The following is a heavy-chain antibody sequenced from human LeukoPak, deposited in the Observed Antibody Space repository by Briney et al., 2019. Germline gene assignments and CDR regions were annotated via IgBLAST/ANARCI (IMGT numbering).Heavy chain of an antibody. J-gene: IGHJ4*02. V-gene: IGHV4-59*01. D-gene: IGHD3-10*01. CDR3: ARDRHYYGSGSYGFDY. Sequence: SETLSLTCTVSGGSISSYYWSWIRQPPGKGLEWIGYIYYSGSTNYNPSLKSRVTISVDTSKNQFSLKLSSVTAADTAVYYCARDRHYYGSGSYGFDYWGQGTLVTVSS. CDR1: GGSISSYY. CDR2: IYYSGST.